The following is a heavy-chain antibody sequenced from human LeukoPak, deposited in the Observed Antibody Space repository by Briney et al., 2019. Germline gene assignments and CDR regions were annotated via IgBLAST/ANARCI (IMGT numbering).Heavy chain of an antibody. CDR1: GFTFTSYW. V-gene: IGHV3-23*01. Sequence: TGGSLRLSCATSGFTFTSYWMIWARQAPGKGLEWVSAISGGGDITYYADSVKGRFTISRDNSKDTLFLQMHSLRPGDTAVYYCVREDTPATANYWGQGTLVTISS. CDR3: VREDTPATANY. D-gene: IGHD2-21*02. CDR2: ISGGGDIT. J-gene: IGHJ4*02.